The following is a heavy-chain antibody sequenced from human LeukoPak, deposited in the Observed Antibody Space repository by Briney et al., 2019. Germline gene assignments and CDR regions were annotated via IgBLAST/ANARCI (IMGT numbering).Heavy chain of an antibody. CDR2: IYYSGST. V-gene: IGHV4-31*03. Sequence: SETLSLTCTVSSGSISSGGYYWSWIRQHPGKVLEWIGYIYYSGSTYYNPSLKSRVTISVDTSKNQFSLKLCSVTAADTAVYYCARDSSGYYYGVGDFDYWGQGTLVTVSS. J-gene: IGHJ4*02. D-gene: IGHD3-22*01. CDR3: ARDSSGYYYGVGDFDY. CDR1: SGSISSGGYY.